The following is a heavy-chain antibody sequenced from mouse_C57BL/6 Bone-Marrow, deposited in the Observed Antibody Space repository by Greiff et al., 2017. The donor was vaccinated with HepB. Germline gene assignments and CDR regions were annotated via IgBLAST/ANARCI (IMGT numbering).Heavy chain of an antibody. J-gene: IGHJ4*01. D-gene: IGHD1-1*01. V-gene: IGHV7-3*01. CDR3: ARYQFYYCGSSYDSFAMDY. CDR2: IRNKANGYTT. CDR1: GFTFTDYY. Sequence: EVNLVESGGGLVQPGGSLSLSCAASGFTFTDYYMSWVRQPPGKALEWLGFIRNKANGYTTEYSASVKGRFTISRDNSQSILYLQRNALRAEDSATYYCARYQFYYCGSSYDSFAMDYWGQGTSVTVSS.